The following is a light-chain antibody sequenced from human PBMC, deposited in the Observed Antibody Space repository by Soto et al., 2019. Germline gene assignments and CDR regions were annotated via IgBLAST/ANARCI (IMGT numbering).Light chain of an antibody. CDR1: QSVSSY. CDR2: DAS. J-gene: IGKJ2*01. Sequence: EIVLTQSPATLSLSPGERATLSCRASQSVSSYLAWYQQKPGQAPRLLLYDASNRATGIPARISGSGSTGAFSLTISNREHEDCAVYYCQQRSNWPPYTFGQGTKLEIK. CDR3: QQRSNWPPYT. V-gene: IGKV3-11*02.